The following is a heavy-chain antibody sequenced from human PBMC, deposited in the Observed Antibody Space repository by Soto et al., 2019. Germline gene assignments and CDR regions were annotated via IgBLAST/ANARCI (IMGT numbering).Heavy chain of an antibody. D-gene: IGHD3-16*01. V-gene: IGHV4-59*08. Sequence: QVQLQESGPGLVKPSETLSLTCTVSGGSISSYYWSWIRQPPGKGLEWIGYIHYSGSTNYNPSVKIRVTTAVDTSKTQISLNLRSVTAADTAVYYCARRYVGTLDYWGPGTLVTVSS. J-gene: IGHJ4*02. CDR1: GGSISSYY. CDR2: IHYSGST. CDR3: ARRYVGTLDY.